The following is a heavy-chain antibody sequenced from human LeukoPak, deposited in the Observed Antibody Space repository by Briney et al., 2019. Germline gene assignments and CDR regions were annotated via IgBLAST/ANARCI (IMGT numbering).Heavy chain of an antibody. V-gene: IGHV1-46*03. Sequence: GASVKVSCKASGYTFTSYYMHWVRQAPGQGLEWMGIINPSGGGTSYAQKFQGRVTMTRDTSTSTVYMELSSLRSEDTAVYYCATEDSGWQTDYWGQGTLVTVSS. CDR1: GYTFTSYY. CDR3: ATEDSGWQTDY. D-gene: IGHD6-19*01. CDR2: INPSGGGT. J-gene: IGHJ4*02.